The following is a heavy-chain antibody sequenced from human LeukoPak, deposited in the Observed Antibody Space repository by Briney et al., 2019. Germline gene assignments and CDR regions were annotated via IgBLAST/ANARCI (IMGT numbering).Heavy chain of an antibody. J-gene: IGHJ5*02. CDR2: IYTTGNP. CDR3: ARYHILNRGVNWFDP. D-gene: IGHD2-2*01. CDR1: GGFIRSYY. Sequence: NPSETLSLTCTVSGGFIRSYYWSWIRQPAGKGLEWIGRIYTTGNPNYNPSLKSRATMSVDTSKNQFSPKLSSVTAADTAVYYCARYHILNRGVNWFDPWGQGILVTVSS. V-gene: IGHV4-4*07.